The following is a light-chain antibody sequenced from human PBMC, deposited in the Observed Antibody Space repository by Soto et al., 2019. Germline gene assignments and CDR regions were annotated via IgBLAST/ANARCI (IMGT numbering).Light chain of an antibody. Sequence: EIVLTQSPGTVSLSPGERATLSCRASQSVSTTYLGWYQQKPGQAPRLLIYATASRPTGIPARFSGSGSGTDFTLPISRLEPQDFAVYYCQHYGNSQALTFGGGTKVEIK. CDR1: QSVSTTY. V-gene: IGKV3-20*01. CDR2: ATA. CDR3: QHYGNSQALT. J-gene: IGKJ4*01.